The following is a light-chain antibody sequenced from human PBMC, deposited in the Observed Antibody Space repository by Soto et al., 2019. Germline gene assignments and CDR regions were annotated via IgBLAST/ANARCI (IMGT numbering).Light chain of an antibody. CDR3: QQYNTWPPT. J-gene: IGKJ1*01. Sequence: EIVMTQSPATLSVSPGERATLSCRASQSVSSNLAWYQQKPGQAPRLLIYGASTRATGIPARFSGSGSGTEFTLTISSLRSEDFAVYCCQQYNTWPPTFGQGTKVEIK. CDR1: QSVSSN. V-gene: IGKV3-15*01. CDR2: GAS.